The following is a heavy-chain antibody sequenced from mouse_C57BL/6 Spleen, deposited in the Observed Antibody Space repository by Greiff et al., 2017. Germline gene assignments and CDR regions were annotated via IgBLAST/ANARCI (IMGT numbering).Heavy chain of an antibody. CDR3: ARSIYYGNYKYFDV. J-gene: IGHJ1*03. V-gene: IGHV1-69*01. Sequence: QVQLQQPGAELVMPGASVKLSCKASGYTFTSYWMHWVKQRPGQGLEWIGEIDPSDSYTNYNQKFKGKSTLTVDKSSSTAYMQLSSLTSEDSAVYYCARSIYYGNYKYFDVWGTGTTVTVSS. D-gene: IGHD2-1*01. CDR2: IDPSDSYT. CDR1: GYTFTSYW.